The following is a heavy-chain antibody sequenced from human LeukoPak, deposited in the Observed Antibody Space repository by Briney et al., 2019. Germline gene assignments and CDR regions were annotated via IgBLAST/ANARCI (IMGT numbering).Heavy chain of an antibody. D-gene: IGHD6-25*01. CDR2: ISYDGSNK. CDR1: GFTFSSYG. CDR3: AKDGRLAHFDY. J-gene: IGHJ4*02. Sequence: GRSLRLSCAASGFTFSSYGMHWVRQAPGKGLEWVAVISYDGSNKYYADSAKGRFTISRDNSKNTLYLQMNSLRAEDTAVYYCAKDGRLAHFDYWGQGTLVTVSS. V-gene: IGHV3-30*18.